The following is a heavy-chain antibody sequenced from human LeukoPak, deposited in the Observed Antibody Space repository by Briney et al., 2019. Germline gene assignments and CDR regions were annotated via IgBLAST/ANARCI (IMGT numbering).Heavy chain of an antibody. CDR3: AKDISSSYPYYFDN. V-gene: IGHV3-23*01. Sequence: GGSLRLSCAASGFTFSSYAMSWVRQAPGKELEWVSAISGSGGNTYYADSVKGRFTISRDNSKNTLYLQMNSLRAEDTAVYNCAKDISSSYPYYFDNWGQGTLVTVSS. D-gene: IGHD6-13*01. CDR2: ISGSGGNT. J-gene: IGHJ4*02. CDR1: GFTFSSYA.